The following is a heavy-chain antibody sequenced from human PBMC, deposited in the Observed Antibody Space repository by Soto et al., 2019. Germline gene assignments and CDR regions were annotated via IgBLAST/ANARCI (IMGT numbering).Heavy chain of an antibody. J-gene: IGHJ5*02. CDR1: GYTFTSYY. Sequence: ASVKVSCKASGYTFTSYYMHWVRQAPGQGLEWMRIINPSGGSTSYAQKFQGRVTMTRDTSTSTVYMELSSLRSEDTAVYYCARDLGYCISTSCYLSGNWFDPWGQGTLVTVSS. V-gene: IGHV1-46*01. CDR3: ARDLGYCISTSCYLSGNWFDP. D-gene: IGHD2-2*01. CDR2: INPSGGST.